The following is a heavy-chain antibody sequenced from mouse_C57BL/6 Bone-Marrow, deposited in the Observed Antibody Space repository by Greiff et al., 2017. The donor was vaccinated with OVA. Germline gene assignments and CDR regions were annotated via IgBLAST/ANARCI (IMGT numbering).Heavy chain of an antibody. CDR3: ARDSSYAMDY. V-gene: IGHV1-82*01. J-gene: IGHJ4*01. CDR1: GYAFSSSW. Sequence: QVQLKQSGPELVKPGASVQISCKASGYAFSSSWMTWVKQRPGKGLEWIGRIYPGDGDTNYNGKFKGKATLTADKSSSTAYMQLSSLTSEDSAVYFCARDSSYAMDYWGQGTSVTVSS. CDR2: IYPGDGDT. D-gene: IGHD1-1*01.